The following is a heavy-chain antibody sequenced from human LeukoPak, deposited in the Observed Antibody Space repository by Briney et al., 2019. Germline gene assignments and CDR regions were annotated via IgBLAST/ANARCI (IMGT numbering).Heavy chain of an antibody. V-gene: IGHV4-4*07. CDR1: GGSISSYY. Sequence: SETLSLTCTVSGGSISSYYWSWIRQPAGKGLEWIGRIYTSGSTNYNPSLKSRVTISVDTSKNQFSLKLSSVTAADTAVYYCAREGAGVYCSGGSCYSTYFDYWGQGTLVTVSS. CDR2: IYTSGST. D-gene: IGHD2-15*01. CDR3: AREGAGVYCSGGSCYSTYFDY. J-gene: IGHJ4*02.